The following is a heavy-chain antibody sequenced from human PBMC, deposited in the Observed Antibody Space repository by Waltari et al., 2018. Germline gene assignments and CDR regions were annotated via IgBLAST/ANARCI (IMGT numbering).Heavy chain of an antibody. CDR1: GGPLSSSSYY. D-gene: IGHD3-10*01. CDR3: ARSYGRDWFDP. CDR2: IYYSGST. V-gene: IGHV4-39*01. J-gene: IGHJ5*02. Sequence: QLQLQESGPGLVKPSETLSLTCTVSGGPLSSSSYYWGWIRQPPGKGLGWIGSIYYSGSTYHNPARKGRVTISVDTSKNRLSLKLSSVTDADTAVYYCARSYGRDWFDPWGQGTLVTVSS.